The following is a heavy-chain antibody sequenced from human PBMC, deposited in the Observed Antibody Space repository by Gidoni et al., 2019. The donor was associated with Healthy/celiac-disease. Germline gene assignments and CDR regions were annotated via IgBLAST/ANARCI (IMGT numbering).Heavy chain of an antibody. V-gene: IGHV3-21*01. CDR3: ARDLIRGGYRLYYGMDV. D-gene: IGHD5-18*01. Sequence: EVQLVESGGGLVKPGGSLRLPCAASGFTFSSYSMHWVRQATGQGLEWVSSISSSSSYIDYADSVKGRFTISRDNAKNSLYLQMNSLRAEDTAVYYCARDLIRGGYRLYYGMDVWGQGTTVTVSS. CDR2: ISSSSSYI. J-gene: IGHJ6*02. CDR1: GFTFSSYS.